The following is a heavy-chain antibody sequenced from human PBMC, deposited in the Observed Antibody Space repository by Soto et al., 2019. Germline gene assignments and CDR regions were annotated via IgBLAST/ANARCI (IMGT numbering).Heavy chain of an antibody. CDR1: GFTFSSFW. CDR3: TREPASWFDH. J-gene: IGHJ5*02. Sequence: GGSLRLSCAASGFTFSSFWMNWVRQAPGKGLLWVSRIKYDGSSTSYSDSVKGRFTISRDNAKNMLYLQMDSLGAEDTGVYYCTREPASWFDHWGQGTLVTVSS. V-gene: IGHV3-74*01. CDR2: IKYDGSST. D-gene: IGHD6-25*01.